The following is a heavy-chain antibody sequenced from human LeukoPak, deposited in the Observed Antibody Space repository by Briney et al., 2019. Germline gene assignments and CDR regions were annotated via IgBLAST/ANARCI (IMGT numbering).Heavy chain of an antibody. CDR1: GFTFSTYT. CDR2: ISSGSSYI. D-gene: IGHD6-13*01. V-gene: IGHV3-21*01. Sequence: PGGSLRLSCAASGFTFSTYTMSWVRQAPGKGLEWVSSISSGSSYIYYADSVKGRFTISRDNTKNSLSLQLDGLRAEDTAVYYCARDGTAAGLYFDLWGQGTLVTVSS. CDR3: ARDGTAAGLYFDL. J-gene: IGHJ4*01.